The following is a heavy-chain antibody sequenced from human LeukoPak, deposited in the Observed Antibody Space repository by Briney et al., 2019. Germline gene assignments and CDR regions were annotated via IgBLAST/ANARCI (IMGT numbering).Heavy chain of an antibody. D-gene: IGHD3-16*02. CDR2: ISSSSSYI. CDR1: GFTFSSYS. J-gene: IGHJ3*02. V-gene: IGHV3-21*01. CDR3: ARDLIPIYRAAFDI. Sequence: PGGSLRLSCAASGFTFSSYSMNWVRQAPGKGLEWVSSISSSSSYIYYADSVKGRFTISRDNAKNSLYLQMNSLRAEDTAVYYCARDLIPIYRAAFDIWGQGTMVTVSS.